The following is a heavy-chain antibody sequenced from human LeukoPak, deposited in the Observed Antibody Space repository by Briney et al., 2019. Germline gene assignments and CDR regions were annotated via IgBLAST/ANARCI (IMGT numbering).Heavy chain of an antibody. J-gene: IGHJ4*02. D-gene: IGHD2-2*01. V-gene: IGHV4-61*02. CDR3: ARDLDCSSTSCPDY. CDR1: GGSTSSGSYY. Sequence: PSQTLSLTCTLSGGSTSSGSYYWNWIRQPAGKGLEWIGRIYTSGSTNCNPSLKSRVTISVDTSKNQFSLKLSSVTAADTAVYYSARDLDCSSTSCPDYWGQGTMVTVSS. CDR2: IYTSGST.